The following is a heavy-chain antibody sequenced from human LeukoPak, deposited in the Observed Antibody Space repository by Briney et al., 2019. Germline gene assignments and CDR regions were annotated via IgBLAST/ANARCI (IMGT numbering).Heavy chain of an antibody. V-gene: IGHV1-18*01. CDR2: ISAYNGNT. CDR3: ARFSSPTVLRFLEWLPHQQNYYYYMDV. CDR1: GYTFTSYG. J-gene: IGHJ6*03. Sequence: ASVKVSCKASGYTFTSYGISWVRQAPGQGLEWMGWISAYNGNTNYAQKLQGRVTMTTDTSTSTAYMELRSLRSDDTAVYYCARFSSPTVLRFLEWLPHQQNYYYYMDVWGKGTTVTVSS. D-gene: IGHD3-3*01.